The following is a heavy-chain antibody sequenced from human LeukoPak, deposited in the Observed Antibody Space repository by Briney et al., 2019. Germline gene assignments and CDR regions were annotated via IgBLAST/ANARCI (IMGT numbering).Heavy chain of an antibody. Sequence: GGSLRLSCAASGFTFSSYAMSWVRQAPGKGLEWVSAISGSGGSTYYADSVKGRFTISRDNSKNTLYLQMNSLRAEDTAVYYCARGVNVLRYFDWSVNWGQGTLVTVSS. J-gene: IGHJ4*02. CDR3: ARGVNVLRYFDWSVN. V-gene: IGHV3-23*01. CDR1: GFTFSSYA. D-gene: IGHD3-9*01. CDR2: ISGSGGST.